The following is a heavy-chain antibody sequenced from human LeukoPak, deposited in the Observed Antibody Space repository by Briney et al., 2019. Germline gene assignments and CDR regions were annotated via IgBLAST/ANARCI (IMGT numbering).Heavy chain of an antibody. D-gene: IGHD3-22*01. Sequence: VKVSCKASGYTFTSYGISWVRQAPGQGLEWMGWISAYNGNTNYAQKLQGRVTMTTDTSTSTAYMELRSLRSDDTAVYYCARSHYYDSSGQYNWFDPWGQGTLVTVSS. CDR2: ISAYNGNT. J-gene: IGHJ5*02. CDR1: GYTFTSYG. CDR3: ARSHYYDSSGQYNWFDP. V-gene: IGHV1-18*01.